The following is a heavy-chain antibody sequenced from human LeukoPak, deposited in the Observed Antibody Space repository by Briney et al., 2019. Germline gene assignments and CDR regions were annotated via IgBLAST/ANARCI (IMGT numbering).Heavy chain of an antibody. V-gene: IGHV5-51*01. CDR3: VRFALTSSLDH. J-gene: IGHJ5*02. D-gene: IGHD6-13*01. Sequence: GDSLRISCKISVYTLTNNWIGWVRQAPGKALEWMGLIYPGYSDAKYSPSFQGQVTLSVDASISTAYLQLTGLRASDTAIYYCVRFALTSSLDHWGQGTLVTVSS. CDR1: VYTLTNNW. CDR2: IYPGYSDA.